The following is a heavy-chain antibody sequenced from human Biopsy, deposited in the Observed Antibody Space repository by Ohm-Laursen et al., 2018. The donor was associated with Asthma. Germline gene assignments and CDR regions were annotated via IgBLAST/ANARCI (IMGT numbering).Heavy chain of an antibody. D-gene: IGHD3-9*01. CDR3: AKTYFDFLTGQVHDAFAM. CDR1: GYTFINYA. CDR2: INAANGNT. V-gene: IGHV1-3*01. Sequence: ASVKVSCNASGYTFINYAIHWVRQAPGHSLEWMGWINAANGNTKYSQKFQGRLTISRDTSASTAYMDLSSLRSEDTAVYYCAKTYFDFLTGQVHDAFAMWGQGTMVTVSS. J-gene: IGHJ3*02.